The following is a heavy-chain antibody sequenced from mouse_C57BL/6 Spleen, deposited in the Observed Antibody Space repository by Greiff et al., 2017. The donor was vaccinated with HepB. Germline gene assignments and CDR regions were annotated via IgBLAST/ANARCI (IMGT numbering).Heavy chain of an antibody. CDR2: ISYDGSN. CDR1: GYSITSGYY. Sequence: EVHLVESGPGLVKPSQSLSLTCSVTGYSITSGYYWNWIRQFPGNKLEWMGYISYDGSNNYNPSLKNRISITRDTSKNQFFLKLTSVTTEDTATYYCASGIYYSDVWGTGTTVTVSS. D-gene: IGHD1-1*01. CDR3: ASGIYYSDV. V-gene: IGHV3-6*01. J-gene: IGHJ1*03.